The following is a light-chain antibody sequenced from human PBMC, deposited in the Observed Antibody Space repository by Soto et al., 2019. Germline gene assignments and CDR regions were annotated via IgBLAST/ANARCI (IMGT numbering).Light chain of an antibody. CDR2: DVS. CDR3: SSYRSSSTPVV. J-gene: IGLJ2*01. V-gene: IGLV2-14*03. CDR1: SSDIGGYKY. Sequence: QSVLTQSASVSGSPGQSITISCTGTSSDIGGYKYVSWYQQHPGKAPKLMIYDVSSRPSGVSNRFSGSKSGNTASLTISGLQAEDEADYYCSSYRSSSTPVVFGGGTKLTVL.